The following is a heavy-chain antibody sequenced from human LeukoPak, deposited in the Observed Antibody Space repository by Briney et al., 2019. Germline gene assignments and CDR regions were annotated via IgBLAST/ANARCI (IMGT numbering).Heavy chain of an antibody. V-gene: IGHV3-23*01. D-gene: IGHD2-15*01. Sequence: GGSLRLSCAASGFTFSNYAMGWVRQAPGKGLEWVSGISGSDYAYYTDSVKGRFTISRDNSKNTLYLQMNSLRAEDTAVYYCAKDYPESDIVVVVAAIPFDYWGQGTLVTVSS. CDR2: ISGSDYA. J-gene: IGHJ4*02. CDR3: AKDYPESDIVVVVAAIPFDY. CDR1: GFTFSNYA.